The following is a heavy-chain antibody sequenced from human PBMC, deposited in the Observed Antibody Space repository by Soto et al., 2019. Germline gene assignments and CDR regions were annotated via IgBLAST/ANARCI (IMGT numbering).Heavy chain of an antibody. CDR1: GYTFTSYA. CDR2: INAGNGNT. J-gene: IGHJ5*02. Sequence: ASVKVSCKASGYTFTSYAMHWVRQAPGQRLEWMGWINAGNGNTKYSQKFQGRVTITRDTSASTAYMELSSLRAEDTAVYYCARDGGCRDGYTVGCNWFDHWGQGTLVTVSS. CDR3: ARDGGCRDGYTVGCNWFDH. V-gene: IGHV1-3*01. D-gene: IGHD5-12*01.